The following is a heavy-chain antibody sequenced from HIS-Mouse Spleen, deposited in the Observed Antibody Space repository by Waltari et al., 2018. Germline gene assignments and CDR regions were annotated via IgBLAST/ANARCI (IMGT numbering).Heavy chain of an antibody. V-gene: IGHV4-34*01. J-gene: IGHJ4*02. CDR1: GGSFSGYY. Sequence: QVQLQQWGAGLLKPSETLSLTCAVYGGSFSGYYWSWIRQPPGKGLEWIGEINHIGSPNYNPSLKSRVTISVDTSKNQFSLKLSSVTAADTAVYYCARGRSPATVTIGYYFDYWGQGTLVTVSS. CDR2: INHIGSP. D-gene: IGHD4-17*01. CDR3: ARGRSPATVTIGYYFDY.